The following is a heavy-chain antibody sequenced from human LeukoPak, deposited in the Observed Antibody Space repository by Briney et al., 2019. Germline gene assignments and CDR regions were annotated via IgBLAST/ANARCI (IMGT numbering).Heavy chain of an antibody. CDR2: MNPNSGNT. D-gene: IGHD3-10*01. V-gene: IGHV1-8*03. J-gene: IGHJ6*03. CDR1: GYTFTSYD. CDR3: ARGMVRGPSRYYYYMDV. Sequence: ASVKVSCKASGYTFTSYDINWVRQATGQGLEWMGWMNPNSGNTGYAQKFQGRVTITRNTSISTAYMELSSLRSEDTAVYYCARGMVRGPSRYYYYMDVWGKGTTVTVSS.